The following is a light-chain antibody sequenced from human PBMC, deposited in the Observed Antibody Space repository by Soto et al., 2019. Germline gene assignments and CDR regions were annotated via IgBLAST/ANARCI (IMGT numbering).Light chain of an antibody. J-gene: IGLJ1*01. CDR3: CSYAGSSTFYV. V-gene: IGLV2-23*01. Sequence: QSVLTQPASVSGSPGQSITISCTGTSSDVGSYDLLSWYQQHPGKAPKLMINGGSKRPSGVSNRCSDSKSGNTDSLTISGLHAEDEADYYCCSYAGSSTFYVFGTGTTLTVL. CDR1: SSDVGSYDL. CDR2: GGS.